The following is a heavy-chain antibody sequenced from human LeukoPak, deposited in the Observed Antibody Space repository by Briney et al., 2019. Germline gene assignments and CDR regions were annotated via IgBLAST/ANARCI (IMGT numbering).Heavy chain of an antibody. CDR2: IKQDGSEK. V-gene: IGHV3-7*01. CDR3: ASQGGYSGSYREVLDDY. CDR1: GFTFSSYW. J-gene: IGHJ4*02. D-gene: IGHD1-26*01. Sequence: GGSLRLSCAASGFTFSSYWMSWVRQAPGKGLEWVANIKQDGSEKYYVDSVKGRFTISRDNAKNSLYLQMNSLRAEDTAVYYCASQGGYSGSYREVLDDYWGQGTLVTVSS.